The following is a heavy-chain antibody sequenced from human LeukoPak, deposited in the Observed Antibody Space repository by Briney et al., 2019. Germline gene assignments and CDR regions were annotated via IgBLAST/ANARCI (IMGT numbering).Heavy chain of an antibody. V-gene: IGHV4-59*01. Sequence: SETLSLTCTVSGGSISSYYWSWIRQPPGKGLEWIGYIYYSGSTNYSPSLKSRVTISVDTSKNQFSLKLSSVTAADTAVYYCARQPYYDYGDYIDLYYFDYWGQGTLVTVSS. CDR1: GGSISSYY. CDR2: IYYSGST. D-gene: IGHD4-17*01. CDR3: ARQPYYDYGDYIDLYYFDY. J-gene: IGHJ4*02.